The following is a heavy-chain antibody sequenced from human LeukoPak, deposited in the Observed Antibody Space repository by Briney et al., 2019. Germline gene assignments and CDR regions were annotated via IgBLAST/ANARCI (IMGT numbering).Heavy chain of an antibody. D-gene: IGHD6-13*01. J-gene: IGHJ5*02. CDR3: AREGYSSTFFDP. Sequence: GGSLRLSCAASGFTFSSYAMNWVRQAPGKGLEWVSGISGSGTNTDYIDSVKGRFTVSRDNSKNTLYLQMSSLRAEDTAVYYCAREGYSSTFFDPWGQGTLVTVSS. V-gene: IGHV3-23*01. CDR1: GFTFSSYA. CDR2: ISGSGTNT.